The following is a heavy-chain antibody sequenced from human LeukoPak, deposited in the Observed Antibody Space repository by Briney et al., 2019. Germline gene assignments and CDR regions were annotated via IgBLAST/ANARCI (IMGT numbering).Heavy chain of an antibody. D-gene: IGHD4-11*01. CDR2: VDHTGST. CDR3: ARGRVSSSTWYSTYYYCFYMDV. V-gene: IGHV4-59*01. Sequence: SETLSLTCSVSDDSITMYYWTWIRQPPGKGLEWIGYVDHTGSTNFNPSLNGRVSISRDTSKNLFSLRLRSVTAADTAVYFCARGRVSSSTWYSTYYYCFYMDVWGKGTTVTVSS. CDR1: DDSITMYY. J-gene: IGHJ6*03.